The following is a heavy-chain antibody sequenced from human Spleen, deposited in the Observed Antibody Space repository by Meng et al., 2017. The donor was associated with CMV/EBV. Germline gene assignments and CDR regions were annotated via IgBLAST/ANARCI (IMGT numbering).Heavy chain of an antibody. CDR1: LGSVSSGSYY. CDR3: ARGGVTGDV. Sequence: SETLSLTCTLSLGSVSSGSYYWTWIRQPPGKGLEWIGNVYYSGTTNNNPSLKSRVTISVDTSKNQFSLKLSSVTAADTAVYYCARGGVTGDVWGQGTTVTVSS. D-gene: IGHD2-21*02. V-gene: IGHV4-61*01. J-gene: IGHJ6*02. CDR2: VYYSGTT.